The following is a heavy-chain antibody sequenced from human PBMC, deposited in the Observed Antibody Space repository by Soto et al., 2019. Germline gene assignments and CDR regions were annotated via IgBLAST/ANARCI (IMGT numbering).Heavy chain of an antibody. CDR3: ARDHGDYYYDSSGVHYFDY. V-gene: IGHV3-30-3*01. J-gene: IGHJ4*02. Sequence: GGSLRLSCAASGFTFSSYAMHWVRQAPGKGLEWVAVISYDGSNKYYADSVKGRFTISRDNSKNTLYLQMNSLRAEDTAVYYCARDHGDYYYDSSGVHYFDYWGQGTLVTVSS. D-gene: IGHD3-22*01. CDR2: ISYDGSNK. CDR1: GFTFSSYA.